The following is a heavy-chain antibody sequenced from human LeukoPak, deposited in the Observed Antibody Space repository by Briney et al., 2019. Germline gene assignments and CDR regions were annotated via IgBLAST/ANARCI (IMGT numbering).Heavy chain of an antibody. V-gene: IGHV3-23*01. Sequence: PGGSLRLSCAASVFAFSSNAMSWVRQAPARGLEGVSTLSGGGDYTSYADSVKGRFTISRDNPKNTLYLQMNSLRAEDTAAYYCAKESYYGSGSYKYFQHWGQGTLVSVSS. CDR1: VFAFSSNA. CDR2: LSGGGDYT. D-gene: IGHD3-10*01. J-gene: IGHJ1*01. CDR3: AKESYYGSGSYKYFQH.